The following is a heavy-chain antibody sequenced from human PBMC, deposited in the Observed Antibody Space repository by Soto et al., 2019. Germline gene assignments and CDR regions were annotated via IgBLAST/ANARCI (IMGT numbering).Heavy chain of an antibody. CDR2: INPNGGVT. CDR3: ARESGGATAPLDDYSFCMEV. Sequence: QVQLVQSGAEVRKPGASVTVSCRSSGDSFNDYYINWVRQAPGQGFAWMGWINPNGGVTKYAQKFQGWVSMTRATSIRTVYMQLGRLRSDDTAVDYCARESGGATAPLDDYSFCMEVWGTGTTVTVSS. D-gene: IGHD5-12*01. V-gene: IGHV1-2*04. CDR1: GDSFNDYY. J-gene: IGHJ6*03.